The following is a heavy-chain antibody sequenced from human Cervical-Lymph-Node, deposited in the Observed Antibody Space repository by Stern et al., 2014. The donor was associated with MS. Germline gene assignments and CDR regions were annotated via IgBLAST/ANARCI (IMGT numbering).Heavy chain of an antibody. CDR2: LNPNSDDP. CDR1: GYTFTAFF. Sequence: VQLVESGTKMQKPGASVRVSCKASGYTFTAFFIHWVRQVPGQGLEWMGRLNPNSDDPTYAQNFQGRVTLTRDTSIGTAYLELSRLTSADTAIYYCAREATRIVVGIDYWGQGTQVTVSS. CDR3: AREATRIVVGIDY. J-gene: IGHJ4*02. V-gene: IGHV1-2*06. D-gene: IGHD3-22*01.